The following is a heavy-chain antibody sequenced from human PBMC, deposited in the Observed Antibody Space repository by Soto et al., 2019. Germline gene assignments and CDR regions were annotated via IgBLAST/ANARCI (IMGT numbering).Heavy chain of an antibody. D-gene: IGHD3-22*01. J-gene: IGHJ4*02. CDR1: GGSISSSNW. Sequence: SETLSLTCAVSGGSISSSNWWSWVRQPPGKGLEWIGEIYHSGSTNYNPSLKSRVTISVDKSKNQFSLKLSSVTAADTAVYYCARAYYYDSSGYYYLDYWGQGTLVTVCS. V-gene: IGHV4-4*02. CDR2: IYHSGST. CDR3: ARAYYYDSSGYYYLDY.